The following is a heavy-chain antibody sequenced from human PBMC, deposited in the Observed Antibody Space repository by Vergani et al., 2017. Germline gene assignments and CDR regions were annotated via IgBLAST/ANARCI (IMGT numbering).Heavy chain of an antibody. J-gene: IGHJ6*02. D-gene: IGHD2-15*01. V-gene: IGHV1-69*12. CDR1: GGTFSSYA. CDR3: AYCSGGSFFRSRNYYYGMDV. Sequence: QVQLVQSGAEVKKPGSSVKVSCKASGGTFSSYAISWVRQAPGQGLEWMGGIIPIFGTANYAQKFQGRVTITADESTSTAYMELSSLRSEDTAVYYCAYCSGGSFFRSRNYYYGMDVWGQGTTVTVSS. CDR2: IIPIFGTA.